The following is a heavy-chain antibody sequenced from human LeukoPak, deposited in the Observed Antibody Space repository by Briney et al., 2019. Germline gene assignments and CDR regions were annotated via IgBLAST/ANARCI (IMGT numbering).Heavy chain of an antibody. CDR2: MYYSGST. CDR3: ARHGGSDGYVFDH. V-gene: IGHV4-61*05. J-gene: IGHJ4*02. CDR1: GGSISSSSYY. D-gene: IGHD5-18*01. Sequence: SETLSLTCTVSGGSISSSSYYWGWIRQPPGKGLEWIGYMYYSGSTNYNPSLKSRVTISIDTSKNQFSLKLTSVTAADTAVYYCARHGGSDGYVFDHWGQGTLVTVSS.